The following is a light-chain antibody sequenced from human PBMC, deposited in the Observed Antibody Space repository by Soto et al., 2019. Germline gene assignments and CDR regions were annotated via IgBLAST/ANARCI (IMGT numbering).Light chain of an antibody. CDR3: QQYGSSPKT. CDR2: GVS. CDR1: QRLSASD. J-gene: IGKJ1*01. Sequence: VSTQSPCTLSLSPGQRATLTCRASQRLSASDIAWYQQKPGQAPKFLIYGVSSRATGIPDRFSGSGSGTDFTLTISRLEPEDFAVYYCQQYGSSPKTFGQGTKL. V-gene: IGKV3-20*01.